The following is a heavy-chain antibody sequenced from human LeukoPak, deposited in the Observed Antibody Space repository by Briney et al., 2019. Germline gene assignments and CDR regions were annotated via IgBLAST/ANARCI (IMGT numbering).Heavy chain of an antibody. D-gene: IGHD3-22*01. Sequence: SETLSLTCTVSGGSISSSSYYWGWIRQPPGTGLEWIGSIYYSGSTYYNPSLKSRVTISVDTSKNQFSLKLSSVTAADTAVYYCARLYYDSGGYSGGLDYWGQGTLVTVSS. CDR3: ARLYYDSGGYSGGLDY. CDR2: IYYSGST. CDR1: GGSISSSSYY. V-gene: IGHV4-39*01. J-gene: IGHJ4*02.